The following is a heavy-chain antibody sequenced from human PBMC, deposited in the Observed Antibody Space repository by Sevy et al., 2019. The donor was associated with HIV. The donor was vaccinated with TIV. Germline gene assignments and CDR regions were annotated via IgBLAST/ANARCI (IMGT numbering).Heavy chain of an antibody. J-gene: IGHJ2*01. CDR1: GGSISSSSYY. D-gene: IGHD1-20*01. CDR2: VYYSGRT. Sequence: SETLSLTCTVSGGSISSSSYYWGWIRQPPGKGLEGIGSVYYSGRTYYNPSLKSRVTISVDTSKIQFSLKLSPLTAADRAVYYCAGHLGITGTTGWYFDLWGRGTLVTVSS. V-gene: IGHV4-39*01. CDR3: AGHLGITGTTGWYFDL.